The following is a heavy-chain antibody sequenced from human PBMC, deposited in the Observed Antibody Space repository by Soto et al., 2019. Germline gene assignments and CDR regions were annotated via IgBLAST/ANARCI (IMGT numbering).Heavy chain of an antibody. Sequence: GSLRLCCAASGFSVSDYAMSWVRQAPGKGLEWVSSISGSGDGTYYGDSVKGRFTLSRDTSQKTLYLQMNNLRGEDTAVYFCTKSRRSVLMVYGFGGMDVWGRGTTVTVS. CDR2: ISGSGDGT. CDR1: GFSVSDYA. D-gene: IGHD2-8*01. J-gene: IGHJ6*02. CDR3: TKSRRSVLMVYGFGGMDV. V-gene: IGHV3-23*01.